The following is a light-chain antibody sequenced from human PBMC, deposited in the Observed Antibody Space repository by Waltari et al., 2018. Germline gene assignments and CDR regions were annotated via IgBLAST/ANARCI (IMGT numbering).Light chain of an antibody. J-gene: IGLJ2*01. CDR1: SSDVGGYNY. CDR2: EVS. CDR3: SSYAGSNEV. Sequence: QSALTQPPSASGSPGQSVTIPCPGTSSDVGGYNYFSWYQPPPGKAPKLIIYEVSKRPSGVPDRFSGSKSGNTASLTVSGLQAEDEADYYCSSYAGSNEVFGGGTKLTVL. V-gene: IGLV2-8*01.